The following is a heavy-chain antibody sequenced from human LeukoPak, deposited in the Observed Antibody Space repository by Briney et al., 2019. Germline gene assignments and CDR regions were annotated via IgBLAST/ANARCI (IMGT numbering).Heavy chain of an antibody. CDR3: ARDRYSSSWSGWFDP. CDR2: IYHSGST. CDR1: GGSISSSNW. V-gene: IGHV4-4*02. J-gene: IGHJ5*02. D-gene: IGHD6-13*01. Sequence: SETLSLTCAVSGGSISSSNWWSWVRQPPGKGLEWIGEIYHSGSTNYNPSLKSRVTISVDKSKNQFSLKLSSVTAADTAVYYCARDRYSSSWSGWFDPWGQGTLVTVSS.